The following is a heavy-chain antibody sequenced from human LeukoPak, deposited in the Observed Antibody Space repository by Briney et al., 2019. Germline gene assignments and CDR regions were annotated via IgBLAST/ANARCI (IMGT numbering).Heavy chain of an antibody. CDR1: GGSFSDYS. Sequence: PSETLSLSCTVSGGSFSDYSWSWIRQPPGKGLEWIGSISNSGSTYYNPSLKSRVTISVDTSKNQFSLKLSSVTAADTAVYYCARPGYSYGSSWGQGTLVTVSS. D-gene: IGHD5-18*01. V-gene: IGHV4-39*07. CDR2: ISNSGST. J-gene: IGHJ5*02. CDR3: ARPGYSYGSS.